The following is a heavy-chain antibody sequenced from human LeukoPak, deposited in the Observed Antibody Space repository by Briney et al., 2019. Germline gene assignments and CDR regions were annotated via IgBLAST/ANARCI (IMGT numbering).Heavy chain of an antibody. Sequence: SETLSLTCAVYGGSFSGYYWSWIRQPPGKGLEWIGEFYHSGSTNYNPSLKSRVTISVDTSKNQFSLKLSSVTAADTAVYYCARRWLHRKGFDYWGQGTLVTVSS. J-gene: IGHJ4*02. D-gene: IGHD5-24*01. CDR1: GGSFSGYY. CDR2: FYHSGST. CDR3: ARRWLHRKGFDY. V-gene: IGHV4-34*01.